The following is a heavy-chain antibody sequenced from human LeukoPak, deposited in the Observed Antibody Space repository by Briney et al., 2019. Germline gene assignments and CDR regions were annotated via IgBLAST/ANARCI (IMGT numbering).Heavy chain of an antibody. Sequence: PGGSLRLSCTASGFTFGDYAMSWVRQAPGKGLEWVGFIRSKAYGGTTEYAASVKGRFTISRDDSKSIAYLQMNSLKTEDTAVYYCTRDSSKKDIVVVPAAQLYYYYGMDVWGQGTAVTVSS. CDR2: IRSKAYGGTT. J-gene: IGHJ6*02. CDR1: GFTFGDYA. V-gene: IGHV3-49*04. CDR3: TRDSSKKDIVVVPAAQLYYYYGMDV. D-gene: IGHD2-2*01.